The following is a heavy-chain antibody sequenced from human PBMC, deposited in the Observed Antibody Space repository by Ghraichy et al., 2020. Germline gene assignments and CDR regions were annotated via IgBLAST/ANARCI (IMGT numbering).Heavy chain of an antibody. D-gene: IGHD2-21*01. J-gene: IGHJ6*02. Sequence: GGSLRLSCEASGFTFSIYWMHWVRQAPEKGLVWVSRINSDGGSTTYADSVKGRFTISKDNAKNTLYLQMNSLRAEDTAVYYCVKDLVGGGFGAYGMDVWGQGTTVTVSS. CDR2: INSDGGST. CDR1: GFTFSIYW. CDR3: VKDLVGGGFGAYGMDV. V-gene: IGHV3-74*01.